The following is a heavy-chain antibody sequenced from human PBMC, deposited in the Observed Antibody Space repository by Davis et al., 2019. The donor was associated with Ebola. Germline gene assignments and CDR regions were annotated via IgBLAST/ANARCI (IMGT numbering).Heavy chain of an antibody. CDR2: ISYHGKNI. CDR1: GFNFRAYW. Sequence: SLKISCAASGFNFRAYWMHWVRQAPGKGLERVAFISYHGKNIPYADSVWGRFTISRDNSKNTLYLQMNSLRAEDTAVYYCAKDYFDYWGQGTLVTVSS. CDR3: AKDYFDY. J-gene: IGHJ4*02. V-gene: IGHV3-30*18.